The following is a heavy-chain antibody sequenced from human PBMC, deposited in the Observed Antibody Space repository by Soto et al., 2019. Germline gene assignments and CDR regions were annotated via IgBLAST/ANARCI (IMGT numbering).Heavy chain of an antibody. J-gene: IGHJ4*02. Sequence: QVQLQQWGAGLLKPSETLSLTCAVYGGSFSGYYWSWIRQPPGKGLEWIGEINHSGSTTYNPSLKSRVTISVDTSKNQFSLKLSSVTAADRAVYSCAREDVTMVRGVTNAGIGYWGQGTLVTVSS. CDR2: INHSGST. CDR3: AREDVTMVRGVTNAGIGY. D-gene: IGHD3-10*01. V-gene: IGHV4-34*01. CDR1: GGSFSGYY.